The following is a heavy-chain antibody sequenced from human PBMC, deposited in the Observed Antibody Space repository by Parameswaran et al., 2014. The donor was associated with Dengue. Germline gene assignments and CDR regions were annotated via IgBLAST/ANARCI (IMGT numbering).Heavy chain of an antibody. CDR2: ISYDGSNK. J-gene: IGHJ4*02. CDR3: AKAGPSGFLDY. Sequence: PGKGLEWVAVISYDGSNKYYADSVKGRFTISRDNSKNTPYLQMNSLRAEDTAVYYCAKAGPSGFLDYWGQGTLVTVSS. V-gene: IGHV3-30*18. D-gene: IGHD3-22*01.